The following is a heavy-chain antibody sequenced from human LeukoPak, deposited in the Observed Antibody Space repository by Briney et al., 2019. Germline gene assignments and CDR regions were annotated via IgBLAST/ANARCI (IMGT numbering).Heavy chain of an antibody. CDR2: IHPDGSAK. CDR1: EFTFSRYW. CDR3: ARALESGNSDAGY. Sequence: GGSLRLSCATSEFTFSRYWMTWVRQAPGKGLEWVANIHPDGSAKYYVDSLRGRFTISRDNAKNSLYLQMNSLRAEDTAVYYCARALESGNSDAGYWGQGTLVTASS. J-gene: IGHJ4*02. D-gene: IGHD4-23*01. V-gene: IGHV3-7*04.